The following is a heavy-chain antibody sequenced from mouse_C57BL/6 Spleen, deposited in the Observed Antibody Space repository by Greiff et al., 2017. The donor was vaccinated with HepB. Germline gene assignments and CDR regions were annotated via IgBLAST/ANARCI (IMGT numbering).Heavy chain of an antibody. CDR3: ARDPFAY. V-gene: IGHV3-6*01. Sequence: EVKLMESGPGLVKPSQSLSLTCSVPGYSITSGYYWNWIRQFPGNKLEWMGYISYDGSNNYNPSLKNRISITRDTSKNQFFLKLNSVTTEDTATYYCARDPFAYWGQGTLVTVSA. CDR2: ISYDGSN. J-gene: IGHJ3*01. CDR1: GYSITSGYY.